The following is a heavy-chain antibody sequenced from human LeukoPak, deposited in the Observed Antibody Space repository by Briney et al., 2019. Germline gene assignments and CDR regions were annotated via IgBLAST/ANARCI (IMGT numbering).Heavy chain of an antibody. J-gene: IGHJ4*02. Sequence: GGSLRLSCAASGFTFSHYGMHWVRQAPGKGLEWVAFTRYDESLKYYAGSVRGRFAISRDNSKNTLYLQMNSLRTEDTAIYYCTKYRSGNFDYYPDLDSWGQGILVSVSS. CDR2: TRYDESLK. CDR1: GFTFSHYG. CDR3: TKYRSGNFDYYPDLDS. D-gene: IGHD3-9*01. V-gene: IGHV3-30*02.